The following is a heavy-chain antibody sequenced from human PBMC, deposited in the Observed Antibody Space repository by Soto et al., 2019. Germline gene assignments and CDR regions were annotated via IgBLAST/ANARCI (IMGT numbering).Heavy chain of an antibody. J-gene: IGHJ4*02. CDR3: AKDRGYSYGHGDGYCSGGSCHETPYFDY. Sequence: GGSLRLSCAASGFTFDDYAMHWVRQAPGKGLEWVSGISWNSGSIGYADSVKGRITISRDNAQNSLYLQMKSLRAEDTALYYCAKDRGYSYGHGDGYCSGGSCHETPYFDYWGQGTLVTVSS. CDR2: ISWNSGSI. V-gene: IGHV3-9*01. D-gene: IGHD2-15*01. CDR1: GFTFDDYA.